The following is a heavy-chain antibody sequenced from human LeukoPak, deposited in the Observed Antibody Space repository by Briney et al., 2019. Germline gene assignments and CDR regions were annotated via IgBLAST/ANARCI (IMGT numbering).Heavy chain of an antibody. CDR1: GGSTTSDAYY. V-gene: IGHV4-61*02. Sequence: SETLSLTCTVSGGSTTSDAYYWSWIRQPAGKGLEWIGRVHTSGSTNYNPSLKSRVTISLGTSKNQFSLRMSSVTAADTAVYYCARANSPNWFDPWGQGTLVTVSS. D-gene: IGHD2/OR15-2a*01. CDR3: ARANSPNWFDP. J-gene: IGHJ5*02. CDR2: VHTSGST.